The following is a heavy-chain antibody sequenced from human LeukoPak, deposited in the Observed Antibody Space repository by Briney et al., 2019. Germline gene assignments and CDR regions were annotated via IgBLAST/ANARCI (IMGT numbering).Heavy chain of an antibody. CDR2: ISGSGGST. CDR3: AKVGGRYSSSSFGFDP. CDR1: GFTFSSYA. Sequence: PPGGSLRLSCAASGFTFSSYAMSWVRQAPGKGLEWVSAISGSGGSTYYADSVKGRFTISRDNSKNTRYLQMNSLRAEDTAVYYCAKVGGRYSSSSFGFDPWGQGTLVTVSS. D-gene: IGHD6-6*01. J-gene: IGHJ5*02. V-gene: IGHV3-23*01.